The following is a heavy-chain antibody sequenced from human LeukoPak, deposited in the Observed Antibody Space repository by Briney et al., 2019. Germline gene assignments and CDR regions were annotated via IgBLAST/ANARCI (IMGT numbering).Heavy chain of an antibody. Sequence: GGSLRLSCAASGFTFSSYAMSWVRQAPRKGLEWVSAISGSGGSTYYADSVKGRFTISRDNSKNTLYLQMNSLRAEDTAVYYCAKMLFRGGYGYHWGQGTLVTVSS. CDR1: GFTFSSYA. CDR2: ISGSGGST. CDR3: AKMLFRGGYGYH. D-gene: IGHD5-18*01. J-gene: IGHJ4*02. V-gene: IGHV3-23*01.